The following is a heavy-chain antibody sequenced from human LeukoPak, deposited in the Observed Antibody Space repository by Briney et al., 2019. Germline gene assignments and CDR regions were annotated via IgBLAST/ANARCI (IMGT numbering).Heavy chain of an antibody. J-gene: IGHJ4*02. Sequence: ASVKVSCKVSDYTLTDLSMHWVRQAPGKGLEWMGGFDPEDAEIIYAQKFQGRVTMTEDTSTDTAYMELSSLRSEDTAVYYCATDLFSHSSHGDDRAFDYWGQGTLVTVSS. CDR2: FDPEDAEI. CDR1: DYTLTDLS. CDR3: ATDLFSHSSHGDDRAFDY. D-gene: IGHD4-17*01. V-gene: IGHV1-24*01.